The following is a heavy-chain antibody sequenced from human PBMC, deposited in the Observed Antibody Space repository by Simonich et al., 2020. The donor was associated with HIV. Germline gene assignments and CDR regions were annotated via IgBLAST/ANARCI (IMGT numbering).Heavy chain of an antibody. CDR2: INHSENT. Sequence: QVQLQQWGAVLLKPSETLSLTCAVYGGSFSGYYWSWIRQPPGKGLEWSGEINHSENTNYNPSLKSRVTISVDTSKNQFSLKLSSVTAADTAVYYCARLTAGGLGEYFQHWGQGTLVTVSS. J-gene: IGHJ1*01. V-gene: IGHV4-34*01. D-gene: IGHD6-13*01. CDR1: GGSFSGYY. CDR3: ARLTAGGLGEYFQH.